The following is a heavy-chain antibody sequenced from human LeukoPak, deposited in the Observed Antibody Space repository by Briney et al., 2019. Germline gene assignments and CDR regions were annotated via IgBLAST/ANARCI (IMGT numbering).Heavy chain of an antibody. CDR2: MNPNSGNT. V-gene: IGHV1-8*01. J-gene: IGHJ4*02. D-gene: IGHD5-12*01. CDR3: ARVVATRGRVFDY. Sequence: ASVKVSCKASGYTFTSYDINWVRQATGQWLDWMGWMNPNSGNTGYAQKFKGIVTMTRNTSISTAYMELSSLRSEDTAVYYCARVVATRGRVFDYWGQGTLVTVSS. CDR1: GYTFTSYD.